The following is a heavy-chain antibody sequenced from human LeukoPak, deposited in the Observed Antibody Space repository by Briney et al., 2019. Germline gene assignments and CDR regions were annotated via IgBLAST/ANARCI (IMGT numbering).Heavy chain of an antibody. CDR2: INPSGGST. Sequence: GASVKVSCKASGYTFTSYYMHWVRQAPGQGLEWMGIINPSGGSTSYAQKFQGRVTMTRDTSTSTVYMELSSLRSEDTAVYYCARCGMVATLDYYGMDVWGQGTTVTVSS. D-gene: IGHD5-12*01. CDR1: GYTFTSYY. CDR3: ARCGMVATLDYYGMDV. J-gene: IGHJ6*02. V-gene: IGHV1-46*01.